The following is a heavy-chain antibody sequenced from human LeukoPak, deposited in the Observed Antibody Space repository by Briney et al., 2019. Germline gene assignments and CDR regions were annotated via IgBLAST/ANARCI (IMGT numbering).Heavy chain of an antibody. V-gene: IGHV4-38-2*02. J-gene: IGHJ6*03. CDR3: ARERGGGGFGVVIKRSYYYMDV. CDR2: IYHSGST. Sequence: SETLSLTCTVSGYSISSGYYWGWIRQPPGKGLEWIGSIYHSGSTYYNPSLKSRVTISVDTSKNQFSLKLSSVTAADTAVYYCARERGGGGFGVVIKRSYYYMDVWGKGTTVTVSS. D-gene: IGHD3-3*01. CDR1: GYSISSGYY.